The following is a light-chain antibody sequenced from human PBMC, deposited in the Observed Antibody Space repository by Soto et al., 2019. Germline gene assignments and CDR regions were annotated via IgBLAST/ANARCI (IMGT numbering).Light chain of an antibody. CDR3: HQRSNWPPDT. V-gene: IGKV3-11*01. CDR2: GAS. Sequence: EIVLTQSPDTLSLSPGEGGSLSCMAVESVHTFLAWYQQKPCHPPRLLIYGASTRATGVPARFSGSGSGTDFTLTISSLEHEDFAVYYCHQRSNWPPDTFGQGTRLEIK. J-gene: IGKJ5*01. CDR1: ESVHTF.